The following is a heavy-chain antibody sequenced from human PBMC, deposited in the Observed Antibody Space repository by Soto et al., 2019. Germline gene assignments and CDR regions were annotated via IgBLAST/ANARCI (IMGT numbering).Heavy chain of an antibody. CDR1: GFTFGDYA. J-gene: IGHJ6*02. CDR2: IRSKAYGGTT. CDR3: TRDLATAVAGIRYYNGMDV. V-gene: IGHV3-49*03. Sequence: PGGSLRLSCTASGFTFGDYAMSWFRQAPGKGLEWVGFIRSKAYGGTTEYAASVKGRFTISRDDSKSIAYLQMNSLKTEDTAVYYCTRDLATAVAGIRYYNGMDVWGQGTTVTVSS. D-gene: IGHD6-19*01.